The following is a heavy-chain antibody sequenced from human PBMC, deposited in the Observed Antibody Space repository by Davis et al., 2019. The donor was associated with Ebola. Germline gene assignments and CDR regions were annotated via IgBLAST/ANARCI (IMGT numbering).Heavy chain of an antibody. Sequence: SVKVSCKASGGTFSSYAISWVRQAPGQGLEWMGGIIPIFGTANYAQKFQGRVTITADESTSTAYMELSSLKASDTAMYYCARPCSSTSCYFGAFDIWGQGTMVTVSS. CDR3: ARPCSSTSCYFGAFDI. V-gene: IGHV1-69*13. CDR2: IIPIFGTA. J-gene: IGHJ3*02. D-gene: IGHD2-2*01. CDR1: GGTFSSYA.